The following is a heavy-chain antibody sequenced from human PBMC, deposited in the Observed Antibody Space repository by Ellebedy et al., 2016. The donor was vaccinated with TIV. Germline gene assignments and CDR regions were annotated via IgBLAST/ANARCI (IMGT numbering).Heavy chain of an antibody. J-gene: IGHJ4*02. Sequence: GESLKISXAASEFTFRTYGIHWVRQAPGKGLEWVASIKEDGSETYYVDSVKGRFTISRDNAKNSLFLHMNGLRIEDTAVYYCARDRFMAYGDPIDYWGQGTLVTVSS. CDR2: IKEDGSET. D-gene: IGHD4-17*01. CDR1: EFTFRTYG. V-gene: IGHV3-7*01. CDR3: ARDRFMAYGDPIDY.